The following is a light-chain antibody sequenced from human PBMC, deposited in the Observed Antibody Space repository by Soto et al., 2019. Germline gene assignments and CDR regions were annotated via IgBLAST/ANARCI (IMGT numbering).Light chain of an antibody. CDR1: QGISSY. CDR3: QQPPYT. V-gene: IGKV1-8*01. CDR2: AAS. J-gene: IGKJ3*01. Sequence: AIRMTQSPSSLSASTGDRVTITCRASQGISSYLAWYQQKPGKAPKLLIYAASTLQSGVPSRFSGSGSGTDFTLTISCLQSEDFATYYCQQPPYTFGPGTKVDIK.